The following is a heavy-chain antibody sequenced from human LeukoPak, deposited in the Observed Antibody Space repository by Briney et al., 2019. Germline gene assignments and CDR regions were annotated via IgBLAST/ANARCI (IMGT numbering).Heavy chain of an antibody. D-gene: IGHD2-15*01. CDR1: GFTFSSYW. CDR2: IKQDGSEK. CDR3: ARDFGVFCSGGSCPFHY. J-gene: IGHJ4*02. V-gene: IGHV3-7*01. Sequence: GSLGLSCAASGFTFSSYWMSWVRQAPGKGLEWVANIKQDGSEKYYVDSVKGRFTISRDNAKNSLYLQMNSLRAEDTAVYYCARDFGVFCSGGSCPFHYWGQETLVTVSS.